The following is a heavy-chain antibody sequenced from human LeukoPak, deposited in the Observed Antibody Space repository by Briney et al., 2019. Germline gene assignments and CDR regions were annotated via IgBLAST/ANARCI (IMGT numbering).Heavy chain of an antibody. V-gene: IGHV3-30*03. D-gene: IGHD3-22*01. CDR1: GLTFSNYG. CDR3: AWSVYDSSGYYSPLGY. CDR2: VSYDGSNK. J-gene: IGHJ4*02. Sequence: GGSLRLSCAASGLTFSNYGIHWVRQARGKGLEWVAVVSYDGSNKYYADSVKGRFTISRDNSKNTLYLQMNSLRAEDTAVYYCAWSVYDSSGYYSPLGYWGQGALVTVSS.